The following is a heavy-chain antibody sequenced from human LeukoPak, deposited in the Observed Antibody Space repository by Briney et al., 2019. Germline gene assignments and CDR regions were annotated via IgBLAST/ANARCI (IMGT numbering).Heavy chain of an antibody. D-gene: IGHD3-9*01. CDR3: ARDHDIWDSEPFDY. CDR1: GFTFSSYS. Sequence: GSLRLSCAASGFTFSSYSMNWVRQAPGKGLEWVSSISSSSSYIYYADSVKGRFTISRDNAKNSLYLQMNSLRAEDTAVYYCARDHDIWDSEPFDYWGQGTLVTVSS. V-gene: IGHV3-21*01. J-gene: IGHJ4*02. CDR2: ISSSSSYI.